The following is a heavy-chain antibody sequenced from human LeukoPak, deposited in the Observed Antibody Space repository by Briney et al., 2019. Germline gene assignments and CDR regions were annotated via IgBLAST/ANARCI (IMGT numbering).Heavy chain of an antibody. CDR1: GFTFSSYA. CDR3: ARSGITMVRGNDAFDI. D-gene: IGHD3-10*01. J-gene: IGHJ3*02. V-gene: IGHV3-64*01. Sequence: GGSLRLSCAASGFTFSSYAMHWVRQAPGKGLEYVSAISSNGGSTYYANSVKGRFTISRDNSKNTLYLQMGSLRAEDMAVYYCARSGITMVRGNDAFDIWGQGTMVTVSS. CDR2: ISSNGGST.